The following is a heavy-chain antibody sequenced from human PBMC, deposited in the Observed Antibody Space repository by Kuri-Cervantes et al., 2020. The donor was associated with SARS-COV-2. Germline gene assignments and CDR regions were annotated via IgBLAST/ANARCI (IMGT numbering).Heavy chain of an antibody. CDR1: GFTFSSYS. D-gene: IGHD3-22*01. J-gene: IGHJ4*02. CDR2: ISSSSSYI. Sequence: GESLKISCAASGFTFSSYSMNWVRQAPGKGLEWVSSISSSSSYIYYADSVKGRFTISRDNAENSLYLQMNSLRAEDTAVYYCARDLYYYDSSGYYDYWGQGTLVTVSS. CDR3: ARDLYYYDSSGYYDY. V-gene: IGHV3-21*04.